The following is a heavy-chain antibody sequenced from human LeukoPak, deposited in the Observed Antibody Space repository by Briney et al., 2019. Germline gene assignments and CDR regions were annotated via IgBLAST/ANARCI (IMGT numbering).Heavy chain of an antibody. V-gene: IGHV1-18*01. J-gene: IGHJ4*02. CDR3: ARDSFLVVATTHQFDY. CDR1: GYTFTSYG. CDR2: ISAYNGNT. D-gene: IGHD5-12*01. Sequence: AASVKVSCKASGYTFTSYGISWVRQAPGQGLEWMGWISAYNGNTNYAQKLQGRVTMTTDTSTSTAYMELRSLRSDDTAVYYCARDSFLVVATTHQFDYWGQGTLVTVSS.